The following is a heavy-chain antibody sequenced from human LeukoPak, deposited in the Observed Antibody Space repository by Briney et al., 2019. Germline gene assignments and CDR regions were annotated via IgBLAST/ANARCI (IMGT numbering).Heavy chain of an antibody. CDR3: AKDRGIAPSPYYFDY. CDR1: GFTFSSYA. V-gene: IGHV3-23*01. D-gene: IGHD6-13*01. CDR2: ISGSGGST. Sequence: GGSLRLSCAASGFTFSSYAMSWVRQAPGKGLEWVSAISGSGGSTYYADSVKGRFTISRDNSKNTLYLQMNSLRAEDTAVYYCAKDRGIAPSPYYFDYWGQGTLVTVSS. J-gene: IGHJ4*02.